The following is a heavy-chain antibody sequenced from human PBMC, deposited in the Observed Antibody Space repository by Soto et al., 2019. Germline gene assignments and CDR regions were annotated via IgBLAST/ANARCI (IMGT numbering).Heavy chain of an antibody. V-gene: IGHV3-23*01. J-gene: IGHJ6*02. Sequence: GSLRLSCAASGFTFSSYAMSWVRQAPGKGLEWVSAISGGGGSTYYADSVKGRFTISRDNSKNTLYLQMNSLRAEDTAVYYCAKVTGSSGPQGYYYGMDVWGQGTTVTVSS. D-gene: IGHD3-22*01. CDR1: GFTFSSYA. CDR2: ISGGGGST. CDR3: AKVTGSSGPQGYYYGMDV.